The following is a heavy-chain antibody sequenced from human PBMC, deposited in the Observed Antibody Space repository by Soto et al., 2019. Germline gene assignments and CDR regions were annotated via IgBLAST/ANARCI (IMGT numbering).Heavy chain of an antibody. Sequence: GESLKISCKGSGYSFTSYWISWVRQMPGKGLEWMGRIDPSDSYTNYSPSFQGHVTISADKSISTAYLQWSSLKASDTAMYYCARRENSLYYYYGMDVWGQGTTVTVSS. CDR2: IDPSDSYT. CDR1: GYSFTSYW. V-gene: IGHV5-10-1*01. J-gene: IGHJ6*02. CDR3: ARRENSLYYYYGMDV. D-gene: IGHD2-21*01.